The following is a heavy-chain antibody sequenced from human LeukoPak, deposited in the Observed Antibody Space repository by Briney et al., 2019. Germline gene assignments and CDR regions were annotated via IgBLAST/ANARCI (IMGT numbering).Heavy chain of an antibody. CDR3: ARDLSSGMPGGFDY. Sequence: AGGSLRLSCVASGFTYSRYSMTWVRQAPGKGLEWVATISSISHYIYHADSVRGRFTVSRDNARNSLYLQMNSLRAEDTSIYYCARDLSSGMPGGFDYWGQGILVTVSA. J-gene: IGHJ4*02. V-gene: IGHV3-21*01. CDR1: GFTYSRYS. CDR2: ISSISHYI. D-gene: IGHD2-2*01.